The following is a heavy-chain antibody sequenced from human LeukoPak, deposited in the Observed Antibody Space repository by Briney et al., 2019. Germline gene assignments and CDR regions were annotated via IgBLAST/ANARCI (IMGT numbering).Heavy chain of an antibody. CDR2: IRNDGTNK. Sequence: PGGSLRLSCAASGFTFSTYGMHWVRQAPGKGLEWVAFIRNDGTNKYYADSVKGRFTISRDNSKNTLYLQMDSLRAEGTAVYYCARTPYYYYMDVWGKGTTVTVSS. CDR3: ARTPYYYYMDV. D-gene: IGHD4-23*01. J-gene: IGHJ6*03. CDR1: GFTFSTYG. V-gene: IGHV3-30*02.